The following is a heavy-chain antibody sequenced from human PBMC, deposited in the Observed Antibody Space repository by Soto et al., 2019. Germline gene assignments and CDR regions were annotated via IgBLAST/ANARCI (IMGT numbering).Heavy chain of an antibody. V-gene: IGHV3-33*01. J-gene: IGHJ6*02. CDR1: GFTFSSYG. CDR3: ARDPIGTFYGMDV. CDR2: IWYDGTYK. Sequence: GGSLRLSCAASGFTFSSYGMHWVRQVPGKGLEWVAVIWYDGTYKYYADSVKGRFTISRDSSKNTLYLQMNSLRVEDTAVYYCARDPIGTFYGMDVWGQGPTVTVS.